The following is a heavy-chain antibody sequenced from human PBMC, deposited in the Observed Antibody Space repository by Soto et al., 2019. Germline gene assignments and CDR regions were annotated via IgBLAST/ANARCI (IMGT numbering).Heavy chain of an antibody. CDR3: ARDSDSSSRYRGSYVRGKWFDL. CDR1: GGSISSYY. D-gene: IGHD1-26*01. J-gene: IGHJ5*02. CDR2: IYYSGST. V-gene: IGHV4-59*01. Sequence: SETLSLPCTASGGSISSYYWSWIRQPPGKGLEWIGYIYYSGSTNYNPSLKSRVTTSVDTSKNQFSLKLSSVTVADPVVYYCARDSDSSSRYRGSYVRGKWFDLWGQGTLVTVSS.